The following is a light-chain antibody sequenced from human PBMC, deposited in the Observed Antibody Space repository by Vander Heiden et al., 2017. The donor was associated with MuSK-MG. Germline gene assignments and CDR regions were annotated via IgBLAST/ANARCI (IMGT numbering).Light chain of an antibody. CDR1: SSDVGGYNY. CDR3: TSYTSSSTRVM. Sequence: SALTPPASVSGSPGQSIPISCTGTSSDVGGYNYVSWYQQHPGKAPKLMIYDVSNRPSGVADRFSGAKSGNTASLTISGLQAEDEATYYCTSYTSSSTRVMFGGGTKLTVL. CDR2: DVS. V-gene: IGLV2-14*03. J-gene: IGLJ3*02.